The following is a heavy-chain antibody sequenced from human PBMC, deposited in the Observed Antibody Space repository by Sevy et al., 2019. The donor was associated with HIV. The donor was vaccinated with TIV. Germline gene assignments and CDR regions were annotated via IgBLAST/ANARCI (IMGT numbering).Heavy chain of an antibody. J-gene: IGHJ3*02. CDR2: VYYTGGT. Sequence: SETLSLTCTVSGGSINSDHWNWIRQPPGKRLEWIGYVYYTGGTNYNPSLKNRVTISVDRTKNQFSLKQTSVTAADTAVYYCGRRKDFYIWGQGKMDTVSS. CDR3: GRRKDFYI. CDR1: GGSINSDH. V-gene: IGHV4-59*08.